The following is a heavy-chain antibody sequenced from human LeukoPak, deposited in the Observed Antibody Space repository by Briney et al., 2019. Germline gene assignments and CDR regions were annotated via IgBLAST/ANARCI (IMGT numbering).Heavy chain of an antibody. CDR3: ARAGGVWGSYRYYDY. Sequence: GGSLRLSCAASGVTFSSYAMHWVREGPGGGLGYGSAICSNGGSTYYANSVKGRFTISRDNSKNTLYLQMGSLRAEDMAVYYCARAGGVWGSYRYYDYWGQGTLVTVSS. CDR1: GVTFSSYA. J-gene: IGHJ4*02. V-gene: IGHV3-64*01. D-gene: IGHD3-16*02. CDR2: ICSNGGST.